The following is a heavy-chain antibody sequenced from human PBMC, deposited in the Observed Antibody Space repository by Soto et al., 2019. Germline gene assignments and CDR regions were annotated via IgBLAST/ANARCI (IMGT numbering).Heavy chain of an antibody. CDR2: ISYDGSNK. V-gene: IGHV3-30-3*01. Sequence: GGSLRLSCAASGFTFSSYAMHWVRQAPGKGLEWVAVISYDGSNKYYADSVKGRFTISRDNSKNTLYLQMNSLRAEDTAVYYCARVSPTLVYDSSGYLDYWGQGTLVTVSS. J-gene: IGHJ4*02. D-gene: IGHD3-22*01. CDR3: ARVSPTLVYDSSGYLDY. CDR1: GFTFSSYA.